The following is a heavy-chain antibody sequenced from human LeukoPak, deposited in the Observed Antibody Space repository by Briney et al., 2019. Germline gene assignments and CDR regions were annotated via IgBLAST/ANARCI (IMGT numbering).Heavy chain of an antibody. CDR3: ARFIAAPYYFDY. CDR2: ISSSRSYI. V-gene: IGHV3-21*01. D-gene: IGHD6-13*01. CDR1: GFTFSSYS. Sequence: PGGSLRLSCAASGFTFSSYSMNWVRQAPGKGLEWVSFISSSRSYIYYADSVKGRLTISRDNAKNSLYLQMNSLRAEDTAVYYCARFIAAPYYFDYWGRGTLVTVSS. J-gene: IGHJ4*02.